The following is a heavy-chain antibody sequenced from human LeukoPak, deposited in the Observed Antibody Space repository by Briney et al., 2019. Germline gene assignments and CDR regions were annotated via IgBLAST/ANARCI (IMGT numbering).Heavy chain of an antibody. Sequence: GGSLRLSCAASGFTFRSYNMNWVRQAPGTGLEWVSSISSSSSYIYYADPVKGRFTISRDNAKDSLYLQMNSLRAEDTAVYYCARDMRGVSSSSYAFDIWGQGTMVTVSS. V-gene: IGHV3-21*01. D-gene: IGHD6-6*01. CDR2: ISSSSSYI. CDR3: ARDMRGVSSSSYAFDI. CDR1: GFTFRSYN. J-gene: IGHJ3*02.